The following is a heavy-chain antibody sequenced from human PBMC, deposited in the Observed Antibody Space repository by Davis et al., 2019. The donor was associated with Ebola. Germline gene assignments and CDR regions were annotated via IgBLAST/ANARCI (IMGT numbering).Heavy chain of an antibody. CDR2: IYHSGST. D-gene: IGHD3-3*01. V-gene: IGHV4-4*02. CDR1: GGSISSSNW. Sequence: MPSETLSLTCAVPGGSISSSNWWSWVRQPPGKGLEWIGEIYHSGSTYYNPSLKSRVTISVDTSKNQFSLKLSSVTAADTAVYYCARGFGVVIISWFDPWGQGTLVTVSS. J-gene: IGHJ5*02. CDR3: ARGFGVVIISWFDP.